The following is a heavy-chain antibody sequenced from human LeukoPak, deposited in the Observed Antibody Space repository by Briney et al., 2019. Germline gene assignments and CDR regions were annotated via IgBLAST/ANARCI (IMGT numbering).Heavy chain of an antibody. CDR1: GYTFTSYG. CDR3: ARKGYYDSSGSAFDI. CDR2: ISAYNGNT. J-gene: IGHJ3*02. V-gene: IGHV1-18*01. Sequence: ASVKVSCKASGYTFTSYGISWVRQAPGQGLEWMGWISAYNGNTNYAQKIQGRVTMTTDTSTSTAYMELRSLRSDDTAVYYCARKGYYDSSGSAFDIWGQGTMVTVSS. D-gene: IGHD3-22*01.